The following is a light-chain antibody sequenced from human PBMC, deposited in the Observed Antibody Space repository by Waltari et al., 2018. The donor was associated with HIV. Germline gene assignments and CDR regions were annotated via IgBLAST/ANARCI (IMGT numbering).Light chain of an antibody. CDR1: RSDVGGYNY. J-gene: IGLJ2*01. V-gene: IGLV2-8*01. CDR3: SSYAGSKNLVV. Sequence: QSALTQPPSASGSPGQSVTISCTGTRSDVGGYNYVSWYQQHPGKAPNLMIYEVTKRPSGVPDRFSGSRSGNTASLTVSGLQAEDEADYFCSSYAGSKNLVVFGGGTKLTVL. CDR2: EVT.